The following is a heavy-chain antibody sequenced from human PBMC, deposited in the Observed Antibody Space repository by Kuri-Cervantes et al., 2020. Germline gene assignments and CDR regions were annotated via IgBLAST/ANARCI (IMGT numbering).Heavy chain of an antibody. CDR3: AKVRGDEGWFDP. V-gene: IGHV3-48*01. CDR1: GFTFSSYS. D-gene: IGHD3-10*01. J-gene: IGHJ5*02. CDR2: ISSSSSTI. Sequence: GGSLRLSCAASGFTFSSYSMNWVRQAPGKGLEWVSYISSSSSTIYYADSVKGRFTISRDNSKNTLYLQVNSLRADDTAVFYCAKVRGDEGWFDPWGQGTLVTVSS.